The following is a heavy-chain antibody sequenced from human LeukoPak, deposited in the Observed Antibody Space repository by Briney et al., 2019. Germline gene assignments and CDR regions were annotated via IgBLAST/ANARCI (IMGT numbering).Heavy chain of an antibody. CDR3: ARTGTSTILGVVIWFDT. CDR1: GGTCSSYA. V-gene: IGHV1-69*01. CDR2: IIPIFGTA. J-gene: IGHJ5*02. D-gene: IGHD3-3*01. Sequence: SVKVSCKASGGTCSSYAISWVRQAPGQGLEWMGGIIPIFGTAHSAQKLQGRVTLSADESTSTAYMYLSSLRDEDTAVYNTARTGTSTILGVVIWFDTWGQGNLVTVSS.